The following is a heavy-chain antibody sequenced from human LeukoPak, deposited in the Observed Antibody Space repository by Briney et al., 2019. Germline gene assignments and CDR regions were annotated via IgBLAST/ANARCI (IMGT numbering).Heavy chain of an antibody. Sequence: SETLSLTCTVSGGSISSYYWSWIRQPPGKGLEWIGYIYYSGSTYYNPSLKSRVTISVDTSKNQFSLKLSSVTAADTAVYYCARAFFKDYGAQEPLATVSS. D-gene: IGHD3-16*01. J-gene: IGHJ4*02. CDR2: IYYSGST. V-gene: IGHV4-59*08. CDR3: ARAFFKDY. CDR1: GGSISSYY.